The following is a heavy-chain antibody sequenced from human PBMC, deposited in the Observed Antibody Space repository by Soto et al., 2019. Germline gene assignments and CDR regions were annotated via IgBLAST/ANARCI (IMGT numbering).Heavy chain of an antibody. Sequence: PSETLSLTCTVSGGSISSYYWSWIRQPPGKGLEWIGYIYYSGSTNYNPSLKSRVTISVDTSKNQFSLKLSSVTAADTAVYYCARGQAYDCCSYGMHVWGQGITVTVSS. CDR1: GGSISSYY. V-gene: IGHV4-59*01. J-gene: IGHJ6*02. D-gene: IGHD3-16*01. CDR3: ARGQAYDCCSYGMHV. CDR2: IYYSGST.